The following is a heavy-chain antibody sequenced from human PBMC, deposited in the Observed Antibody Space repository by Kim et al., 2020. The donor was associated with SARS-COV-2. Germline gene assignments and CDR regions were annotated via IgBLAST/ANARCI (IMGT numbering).Heavy chain of an antibody. D-gene: IGHD6-19*01. CDR3: ARGVAVADRSEAGIFDY. V-gene: IGHV1-69*13. J-gene: IGHJ4*02. CDR1: GGTFSGYA. CDR2: IIPIFGTA. Sequence: SVKVSCKASGGTFSGYAISWVRQAPGQGLEWMGGIIPIFGTANYAQKFQGRVTITADESTSTAYMELSSLRSEDTAVYYCARGVAVADRSEAGIFDYWGQGTLVTVSS.